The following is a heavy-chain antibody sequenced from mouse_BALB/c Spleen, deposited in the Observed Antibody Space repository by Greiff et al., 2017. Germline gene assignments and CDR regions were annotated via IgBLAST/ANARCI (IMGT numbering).Heavy chain of an antibody. J-gene: IGHJ3*01. CDR2: IYPGDGDT. CDR1: GYAFSSYW. Sequence: VQLQQSGAELVRPGSSVKISCKASGYAFSSYWMNWVKQRPGQGLEWIGQIYPGDGDTNYNGKFKGKATLTADKSSSTAYMQLSSLTSEDSAVYFCARSGDYGNYVKGPWFAYWGQGTLVTVSA. D-gene: IGHD2-1*01. V-gene: IGHV1-80*01. CDR3: ARSGDYGNYVKGPWFAY.